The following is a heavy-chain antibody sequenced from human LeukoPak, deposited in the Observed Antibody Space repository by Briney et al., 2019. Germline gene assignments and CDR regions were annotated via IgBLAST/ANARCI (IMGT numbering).Heavy chain of an antibody. Sequence: PSETLSLTCSVSGGSISSSSYFWAWIRQPPGKGLEWIGSIYYSGSTYYNPSLQSRVTISVDTSKNQFSLKLNSVTAADTAVYYCASFYCSGGSCYQYFSYYYMDVWGKGTTVTISS. CDR1: GGSISSSSYF. V-gene: IGHV4-39*01. J-gene: IGHJ6*03. CDR3: ASFYCSGGSCYQYFSYYYMDV. CDR2: IYYSGST. D-gene: IGHD2-15*01.